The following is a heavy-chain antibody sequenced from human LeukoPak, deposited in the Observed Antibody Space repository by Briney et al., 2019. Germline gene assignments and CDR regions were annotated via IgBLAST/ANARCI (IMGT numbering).Heavy chain of an antibody. J-gene: IGHJ3*02. D-gene: IGHD3-22*01. CDR3: ARGGNYYDSSGYYYRDDAFDI. CDR1: GFTFSDYY. Sequence: GGSLRLSCAASGFTFSDYYMSWIRQAPGKGLEWVSYISSSGSTIYYADSVKGRFTISRDNGKNSLYLQMNSLRAEDTAVYYCARGGNYYDSSGYYYRDDAFDIWGQGTMVTVSS. CDR2: ISSSGSTI. V-gene: IGHV3-11*01.